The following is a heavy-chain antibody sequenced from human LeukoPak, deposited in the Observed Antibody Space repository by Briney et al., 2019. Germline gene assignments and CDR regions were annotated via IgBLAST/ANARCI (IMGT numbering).Heavy chain of an antibody. J-gene: IGHJ4*02. V-gene: IGHV1-18*01. CDR3: ARAPSHPHYGSGIHY. D-gene: IGHD3-10*01. CDR1: GYTVTSYG. Sequence: ASVKVSCKASGYTVTSYGINWVRQAPGQGLEWMGWISGYNGNTKYAQKLQDRVTMTTDTSTTTAYMEMRSLKSDDTAVYYCARAPSHPHYGSGIHYWGQGTLVTVSS. CDR2: ISGYNGNT.